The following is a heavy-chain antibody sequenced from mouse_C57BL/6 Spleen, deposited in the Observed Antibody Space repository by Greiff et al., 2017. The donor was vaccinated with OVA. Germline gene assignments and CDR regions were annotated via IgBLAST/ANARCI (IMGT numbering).Heavy chain of an antibody. CDR1: GYTFTSYW. V-gene: IGHV1-64*01. Sequence: VQLQQPGAELVKPGASVKLSCKASGYTFTSYWMHWVKQRPGQGLEWIGMIHPNSGSTNYNEKFKSKATLTVDKSSSTAYMQLSSLTSEDSAVYYCARSGIYYDYDGYFDVWGTGTTVTVSS. CDR2: IHPNSGST. J-gene: IGHJ1*03. CDR3: ARSGIYYDYDGYFDV. D-gene: IGHD2-4*01.